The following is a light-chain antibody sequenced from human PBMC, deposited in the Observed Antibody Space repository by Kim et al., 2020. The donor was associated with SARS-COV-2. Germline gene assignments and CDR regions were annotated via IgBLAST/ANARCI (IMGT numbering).Light chain of an antibody. V-gene: IGLV1-44*01. CDR1: RSDIGSNT. J-gene: IGLJ2*01. Sequence: QSVLTQPPSASGTPGQRVTISCSGSRSDIGSNTVNWYQQLPGTAPKLLLYSNNQRPSGVPDRFSGSKSGTSASLAISGLQSEDEADYYYAAWDDSLNGPVFGGGTKLTVL. CDR3: AAWDDSLNGPV. CDR2: SNN.